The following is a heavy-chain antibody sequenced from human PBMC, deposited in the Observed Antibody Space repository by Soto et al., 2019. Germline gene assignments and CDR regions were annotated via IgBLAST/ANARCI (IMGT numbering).Heavy chain of an antibody. V-gene: IGHV3-53*01. D-gene: IGHD2-15*01. CDR2: IYSGGST. J-gene: IGHJ3*01. CDR3: ATSPLLPGAP. Sequence: EVQLVESGGGLIQPGGSLRLSCAASGFTFSSNDMNWVRQAPGKGLEWVSLIYSGGSTYYADSVKGRFTISRDNSKNTLDLQRISLRDEDTAGYYGATSPLLPGAPWGQGTMVTVS. CDR1: GFTFSSND.